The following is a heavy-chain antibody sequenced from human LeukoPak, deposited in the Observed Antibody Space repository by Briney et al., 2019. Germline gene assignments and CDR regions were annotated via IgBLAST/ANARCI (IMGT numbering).Heavy chain of an antibody. CDR3: ARDEYSSSFNWFDP. J-gene: IGHJ5*02. Sequence: GGSLRLSCAASGFTFSSYSMNWVRQAPGKGLEWVSSVSSSSSYIYYADSVKGRFTISRDNAKNSLYLQMNSLRAEDAAVYYCARDEYSSSFNWFDPWGQGTLVTVSS. CDR1: GFTFSSYS. D-gene: IGHD6-6*01. CDR2: VSSSSSYI. V-gene: IGHV3-21*01.